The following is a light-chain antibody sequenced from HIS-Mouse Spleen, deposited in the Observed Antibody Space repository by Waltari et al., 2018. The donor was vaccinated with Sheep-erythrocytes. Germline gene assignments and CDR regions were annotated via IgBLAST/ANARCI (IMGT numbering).Light chain of an antibody. CDR2: DVS. CDR3: CSYAGSYNHV. CDR1: SSDVGGYNY. V-gene: IGLV2-11*01. Sequence: QSALTQPRSVSGSPGQSVTISCTGTSSDVGGYNYVSWYQQHPGKAPKLMIYDVSKRPSGVPGRFSGSKSGNTASLTISGLQAEDEADYYCCSYAGSYNHVFATGTKVTV. J-gene: IGLJ1*01.